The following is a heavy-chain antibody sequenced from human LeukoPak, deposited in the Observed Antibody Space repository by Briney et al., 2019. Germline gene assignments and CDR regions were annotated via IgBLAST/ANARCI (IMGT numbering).Heavy chain of an antibody. CDR1: GFTVSGTY. Sequence: PGGSLRLSCAASGFTVSGTYMTWVRQAPGKGLEWVSSIYGAESTNYADSVKGRFTISRDNSKNTLYLQMNSLRAEDTAVYYCARGLSSSWYEAYFDYWGQGTLVTVSS. V-gene: IGHV3-53*01. J-gene: IGHJ4*02. D-gene: IGHD6-13*01. CDR2: IYGAEST. CDR3: ARGLSSSWYEAYFDY.